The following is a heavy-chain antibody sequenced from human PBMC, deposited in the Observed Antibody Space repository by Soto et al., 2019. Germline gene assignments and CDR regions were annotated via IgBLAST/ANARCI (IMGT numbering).Heavy chain of an antibody. CDR1: GFTFSSYG. J-gene: IGHJ6*02. Sequence: QVQLVESGGGVVQPGRSLRLSCAASGFTFSSYGMHWVRQAPGKGLEWVAVISYDGSNKYYADSVKGRFTISRDNSKNTLYLQMNSLRAEDTAVYYCAKLIRFLEWPLGGMDVRGQGTTVTVSS. D-gene: IGHD3-3*01. V-gene: IGHV3-30*18. CDR3: AKLIRFLEWPLGGMDV. CDR2: ISYDGSNK.